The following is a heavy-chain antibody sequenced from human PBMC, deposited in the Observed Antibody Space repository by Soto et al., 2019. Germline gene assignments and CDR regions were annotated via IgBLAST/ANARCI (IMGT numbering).Heavy chain of an antibody. V-gene: IGHV4-34*01. CDR1: GGSFSGYY. CDR3: ARVKDIVVVPAASGFDP. J-gene: IGHJ5*02. Sequence: SETLSLTCAVYGGSFSGYYWSWIRQPPGKGLEWIGEINHSGSTNYNPSLKSRVTISVDTSKNQFSLKLSSVTAADTAVYYCARVKDIVVVPAASGFDPWGQGTLVTVSS. D-gene: IGHD2-2*01. CDR2: INHSGST.